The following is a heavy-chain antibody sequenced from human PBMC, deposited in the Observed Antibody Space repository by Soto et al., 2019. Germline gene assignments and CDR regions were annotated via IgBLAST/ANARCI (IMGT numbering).Heavy chain of an antibody. CDR3: ARVGGYCSSTSCYYYYYGMDV. J-gene: IGHJ6*02. V-gene: IGHV1-69*01. CDR1: GGTFSSYA. Sequence: QVQLVQSGAEVKKPGSSVKVSCKASGGTFSSYAISWVRQAPGQGLEWMGGIIPIFGTANYAQKFQGRVTITAGESTSTAYMELSSLRSEDTAVYYCARVGGYCSSTSCYYYYYGMDVWGQGTTVTVSS. D-gene: IGHD2-2*01. CDR2: IIPIFGTA.